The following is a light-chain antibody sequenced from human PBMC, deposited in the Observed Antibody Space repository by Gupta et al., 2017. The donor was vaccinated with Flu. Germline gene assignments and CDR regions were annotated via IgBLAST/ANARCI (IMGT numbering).Light chain of an antibody. Sequence: SYALTQPPSVSVSPGQTARITCSGDALPKKYVYWYRQKSGQAPLLVIFEDSKRSAGIPERFSGTSSATMAIFTISVAQVDDAADYYRSSTASSGTLGVFGEGTKLTVL. V-gene: IGLV3-10*01. CDR2: EDS. J-gene: IGLJ2*01. CDR1: ALPKKY. CDR3: SSTASSGTLGV.